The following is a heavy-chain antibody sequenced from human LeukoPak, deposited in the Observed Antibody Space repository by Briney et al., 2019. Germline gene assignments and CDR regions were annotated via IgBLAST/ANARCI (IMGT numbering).Heavy chain of an antibody. Sequence: SETLSLTCTVSGDSIGSRSYYWDWIRQPPGGGLEWMGSIFYRGSTYYNPSLKSRVTISIDTSKNQFSLKLSSVTAADTAVYYCARGAQTVLEWLLYRGDAFDIWGQGTMVTVSS. CDR2: IFYRGST. CDR3: ARGAQTVLEWLLYRGDAFDI. CDR1: GDSIGSRSYY. V-gene: IGHV4-39*07. D-gene: IGHD3-3*01. J-gene: IGHJ3*02.